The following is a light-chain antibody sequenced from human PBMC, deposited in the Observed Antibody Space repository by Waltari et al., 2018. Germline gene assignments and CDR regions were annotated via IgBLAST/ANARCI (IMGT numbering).Light chain of an antibody. V-gene: IGLV2-8*01. Sequence: QSALTQPPSASGSPGQSVTISCTGTSSDVGGYNFVSWYQHRPGKLPRLIIYEVNPRPSGAPDRFSGHKSGNTASLTVPGLQAEDEADYYCSAHGGTNSYYVFGTGTTVTVL. CDR1: SSDVGGYNF. J-gene: IGLJ1*01. CDR2: EVN. CDR3: SAHGGTNSYYV.